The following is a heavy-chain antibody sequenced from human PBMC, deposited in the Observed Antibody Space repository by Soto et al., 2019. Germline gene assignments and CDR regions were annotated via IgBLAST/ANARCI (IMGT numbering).Heavy chain of an antibody. J-gene: IGHJ3*02. CDR2: IYHSGST. CDR3: ARDTGEAVAFDI. Sequence: PSETLSLTCAVSGGSISSSNCWSWVRQPPGKGLKGMGEIYHSGSTNYNPSLKSRVTISVDKSKNQFSLKLSSVTAADTAVYYCARDTGEAVAFDIWGQGTMVTVSS. V-gene: IGHV4-4*02. D-gene: IGHD6-19*01. CDR1: GGSISSSNC.